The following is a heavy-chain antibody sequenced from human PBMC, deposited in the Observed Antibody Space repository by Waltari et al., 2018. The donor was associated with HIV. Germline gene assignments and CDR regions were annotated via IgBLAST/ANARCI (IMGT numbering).Heavy chain of an antibody. Sequence: HAPLVQSGAEVKKPGASVKVSCKPSGYTFTSPGDYVHWVRQAPGQGFGGMGGVNPNSGGKVYAQNFQGRVTMTRDTSISTAYMELSRLRSDDTAIYYCAVPWGMTEPTDYWGQGTLVTVSS. CDR2: VNPNSGGK. V-gene: IGHV1-2*02. CDR1: GYTFTSPGDY. CDR3: AVPWGMTEPTDY. D-gene: IGHD3-16*01. J-gene: IGHJ4*02.